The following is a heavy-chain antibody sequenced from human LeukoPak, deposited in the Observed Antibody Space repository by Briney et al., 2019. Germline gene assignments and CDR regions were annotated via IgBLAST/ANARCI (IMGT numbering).Heavy chain of an antibody. CDR2: IYYSGST. D-gene: IGHD1-26*01. J-gene: IGHJ4*02. V-gene: IGHV4-39*07. Sequence: GSLRLSCAASGFTFSSYSMNWIRQPPGKGLEWIGSIYYSGSTYYNPSLKSRVTISVDTSKNQFSLKLSSVTAADTAVYYCARGKRWELLPLDYWGQGTLVTVSS. CDR1: GFTFSSYS. CDR3: ARGKRWELLPLDY.